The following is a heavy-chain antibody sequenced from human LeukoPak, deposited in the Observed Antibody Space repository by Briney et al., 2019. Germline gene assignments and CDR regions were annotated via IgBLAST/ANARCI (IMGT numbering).Heavy chain of an antibody. D-gene: IGHD3-10*01. CDR1: GYTFTSYG. Sequence: GASVKVSCKASGYTFTSYGISWGRQAPGQGLEWMGWISADNGNTNYAQKFQGRVTMTTDTSTSTAYMELRSLRSDDTAVYYCARDAPPAMVRGVIIYMDVWGKGTTVTVSS. CDR3: ARDAPPAMVRGVIIYMDV. J-gene: IGHJ6*04. V-gene: IGHV1-18*01. CDR2: ISADNGNT.